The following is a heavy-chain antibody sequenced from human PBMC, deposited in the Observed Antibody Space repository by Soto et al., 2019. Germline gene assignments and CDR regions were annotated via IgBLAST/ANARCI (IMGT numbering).Heavy chain of an antibody. V-gene: IGHV3-53*01. J-gene: IGHJ5*02. Sequence: GSLRLSCAISGFSCRSNYLSWVRQAPGKGLEWVSVHYSGGSTYYADSVQGRFTISRDKSNNTLYLQMRRVRAEDTAVYFCARHRHPRGTVGATSPLDPWGQGTQVSVSS. CDR1: GFSCRSNY. CDR2: HYSGGST. D-gene: IGHD1-26*01. CDR3: ARHRHPRGTVGATSPLDP.